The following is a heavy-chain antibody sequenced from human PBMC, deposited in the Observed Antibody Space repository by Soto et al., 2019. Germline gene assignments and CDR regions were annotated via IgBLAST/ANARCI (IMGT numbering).Heavy chain of an antibody. CDR2: ISSSGSTI. V-gene: IGHV3-48*03. Sequence: SGGSLRLSCAASGFTFSSYEMNWVRQAPGKGLEWVSYISSSGSTIYYADSVKGRFTISRDNAKNSLYLQMNSLRAEDTAVYYCAREPYDYVWGSYRYPQSTSYYFDYWGQGTLVTVSS. CDR3: AREPYDYVWGSYRYPQSTSYYFDY. D-gene: IGHD3-16*02. J-gene: IGHJ4*02. CDR1: GFTFSSYE.